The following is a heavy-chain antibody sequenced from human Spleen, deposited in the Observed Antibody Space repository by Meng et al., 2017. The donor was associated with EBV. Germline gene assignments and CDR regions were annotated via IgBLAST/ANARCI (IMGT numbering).Heavy chain of an antibody. J-gene: IGHJ4*02. V-gene: IGHV1-3*01. D-gene: IGHD2-8*02. Sequence: QVQRVQSGVEVKKPGVSVKGSCKAVGYTFSDYSIHWVRQAPGQRLEWMGWINAGNGNTKYSQKLQGRVTMTRDTSASTVYMELSSLRSEDTAVYYCARDGGSTGGALDYWGQGTLVTVSS. CDR3: ARDGGSTGGALDY. CDR2: INAGNGNT. CDR1: GYTFSDYS.